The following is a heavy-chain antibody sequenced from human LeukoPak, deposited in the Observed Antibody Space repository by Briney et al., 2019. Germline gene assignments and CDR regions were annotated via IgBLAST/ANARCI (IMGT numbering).Heavy chain of an antibody. CDR1: GFTFSSYS. V-gene: IGHV3-21*01. J-gene: IGHJ4*02. CDR3: ARDALYGETDY. D-gene: IGHD4-17*01. CDR2: ISSSSSYI. Sequence: GGSLRLSCAASGFTFSSYSMNWVRQAPGKGLEWVSSISSSSSYIYYADSVKGQFTISRDNAKNSLYLQMNSLRAEDTAVYYCARDALYGETDYWGQGTLVTVSS.